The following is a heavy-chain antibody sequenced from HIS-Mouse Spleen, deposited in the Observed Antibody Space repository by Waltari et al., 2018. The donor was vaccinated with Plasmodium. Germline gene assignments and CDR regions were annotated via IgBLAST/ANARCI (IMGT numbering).Heavy chain of an antibody. CDR3: ASSWYWYFDL. CDR2: IKQDGSEK. CDR1: GFAFSSYW. D-gene: IGHD6-13*01. V-gene: IGHV3-7*01. J-gene: IGHJ2*01. Sequence: EVQLVESGGGLVQLGGSLRLSWPASGFAFSSYWMSWVRQAPGKGLEWVAYIKQDGSEKYYVDSVKGRFTISRDNAKNSLYLQMNSLRAEDTAVYYCASSWYWYFDLWGRGTLVTVSS.